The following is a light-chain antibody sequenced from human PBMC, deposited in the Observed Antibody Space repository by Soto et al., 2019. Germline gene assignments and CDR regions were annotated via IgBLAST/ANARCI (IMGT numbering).Light chain of an antibody. CDR3: CSYAGSSTLG. Sequence: QSALTQPASVSGSPGQSITISCTGTSRDVGSYNLVSWNQQHPGKAPKLMIYEGSKRPSGVSNRFSGSKSGNTASLTISGLQAEDEADYYCCSYAGSSTLGFGGGTKVTVL. CDR2: EGS. J-gene: IGLJ2*01. CDR1: SRDVGSYNL. V-gene: IGLV2-23*03.